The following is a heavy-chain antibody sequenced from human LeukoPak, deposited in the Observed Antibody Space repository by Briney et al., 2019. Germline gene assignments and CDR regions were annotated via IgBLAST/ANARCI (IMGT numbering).Heavy chain of an antibody. CDR2: IYYSGST. J-gene: IGHJ4*02. D-gene: IGHD5-18*01. V-gene: IGHV4-31*03. CDR3: ARVKTRYSYGPIFDY. Sequence: PSETLSLTCTVSGGSINSGGYYWSWIRQHPGKGLEWIGYIYYSGSTYYNPSLKSRVTISVDTSKNQFSLKLSSVTAADTAVYYCARVKTRYSYGPIFDYWGQETLVTVSS. CDR1: GGSINSGGYY.